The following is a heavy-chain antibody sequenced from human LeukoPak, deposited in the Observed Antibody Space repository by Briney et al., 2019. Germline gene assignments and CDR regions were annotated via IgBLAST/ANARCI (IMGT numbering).Heavy chain of an antibody. J-gene: IGHJ3*02. V-gene: IGHV1-69*13. Sequence: GASVKVSCKASGGTFSSYAISWVRQAPGQGLEWVGGIIPIFGTANYAQKFQGRVTIAADESTSTAYMELSSLRSEDTAVYYCARDGSGCSSTSCFDAFDIWGQGTMVTVSS. CDR1: GGTFSSYA. CDR3: ARDGSGCSSTSCFDAFDI. CDR2: IIPIFGTA. D-gene: IGHD2-2*01.